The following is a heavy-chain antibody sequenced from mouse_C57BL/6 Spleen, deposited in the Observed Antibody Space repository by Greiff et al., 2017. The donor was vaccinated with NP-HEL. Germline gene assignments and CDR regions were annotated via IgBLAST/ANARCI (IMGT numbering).Heavy chain of an antibody. CDR1: GFNIKDYY. CDR2: IDPEDGET. J-gene: IGHJ2*01. Sequence: EVQLQQSGAELVKPGASVKLSCTASGFNIKDYYMHWVKQRTEQGLEWIGRIDPEDGETKNAPKFQGKATITADTSSNTAYLQLSSLTSEDTAVYYCARPLPGYYFDYWGQGTTLTVSS. CDR3: ARPLPGYYFDY. V-gene: IGHV14-2*01. D-gene: IGHD4-1*01.